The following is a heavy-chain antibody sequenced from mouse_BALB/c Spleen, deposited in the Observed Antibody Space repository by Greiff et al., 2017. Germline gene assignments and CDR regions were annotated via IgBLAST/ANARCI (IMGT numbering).Heavy chain of an antibody. V-gene: IGHV2-6-5*01. Sequence: VQRVESGPGLVAPSQSLSITCTVSGFSLTDYGVSWIRQPPGKGLEWLGVIWGGGSTYYNSALKSRLSISKDNSKSQVFLKMNSLQTDDTAMYYCAKHGALYVGHAMDYWGQGTSVTVSS. CDR3: AKHGALYVGHAMDY. CDR2: IWGGGST. J-gene: IGHJ4*01. CDR1: GFSLTDYG. D-gene: IGHD2-3*01.